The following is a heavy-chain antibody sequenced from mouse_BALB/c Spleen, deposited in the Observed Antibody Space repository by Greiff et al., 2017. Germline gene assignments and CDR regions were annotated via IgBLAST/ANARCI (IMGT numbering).Heavy chain of an antibody. V-gene: IGHV2-9*02. J-gene: IGHJ3*01. CDR1: GFSLTSYG. D-gene: IGHD2-3*01. CDR3: ARDRDGYFAWFAY. Sequence: QVQLQQSGPGLVAPSQSLSITCTVSGFSLTSYGVHWVRQPPGKGLEWLGVIWAGGSTNYNSALMSRLSISKDNSKSQVFLKMNSLQTDDTAMYYCARDRDGYFAWFAYWGQGTLVTVSA. CDR2: IWAGGST.